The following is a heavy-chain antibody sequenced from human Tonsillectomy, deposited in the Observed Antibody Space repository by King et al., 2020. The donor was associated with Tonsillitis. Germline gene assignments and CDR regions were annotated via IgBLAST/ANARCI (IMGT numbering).Heavy chain of an antibody. J-gene: IGHJ4*02. CDR2: ISYDGSNK. CDR3: ARGRHITIRVVVIPLDY. CDR1: GVIFSSYN. Sequence: VQLVESGGGVVQPGRSLRLSCAASGVIFSSYNMHWVRQAPGKGLEWLALISYDGSNKYYADSVKGRFTISRDNSKNTLYLQMNSLRDEDTAVYYCARGRHITIRVVVIPLDYWGQGTLVTVSS. V-gene: IGHV3-30*03. D-gene: IGHD3-22*01.